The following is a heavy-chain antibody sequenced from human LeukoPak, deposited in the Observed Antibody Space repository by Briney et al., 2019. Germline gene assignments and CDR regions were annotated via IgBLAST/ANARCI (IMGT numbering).Heavy chain of an antibody. CDR2: ISWNSGSI. CDR1: GFIFNNYA. V-gene: IGHV3-9*01. D-gene: IGHD6-19*01. Sequence: GRSLRLSCAGSGFIFNNYAMHWVRQPPGKGLEWVSGISWNSGSIDYADSVKGRFTISRDNAKNSLYLQMNSLRVEDTAFYYCAKDNRRHYTSGPNPASLNWGQGALVTVSS. J-gene: IGHJ4*02. CDR3: AKDNRRHYTSGPNPASLN.